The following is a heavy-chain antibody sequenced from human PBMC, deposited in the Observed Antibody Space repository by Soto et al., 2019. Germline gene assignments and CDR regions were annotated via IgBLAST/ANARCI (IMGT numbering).Heavy chain of an antibody. J-gene: IGHJ4*02. V-gene: IGHV4-61*01. Sequence: SPPLSLTCTFSGGSVSSGSYYWSWIRQPPGKGLEWIGYIYYSGSTNYNPSLKSRVTISVDTSKNQFSLKLSSVTAADTAVYYCASLDGGSYYEIDYWGQGTLVT. CDR2: IYYSGST. D-gene: IGHD1-26*01. CDR1: GGSVSSGSYY. CDR3: ASLDGGSYYEIDY.